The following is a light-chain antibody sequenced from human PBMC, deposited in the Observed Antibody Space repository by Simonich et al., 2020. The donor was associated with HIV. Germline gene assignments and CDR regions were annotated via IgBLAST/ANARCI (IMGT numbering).Light chain of an antibody. J-gene: IGKJ3*01. V-gene: IGKV1-13*02. Sequence: AIQLTQSPSSLSASVGDRVTITCRASQGICSALAWYQKKPGKAPKLLIYDASSLERGVPSRFSGSGSGTDFTLTISSLQPEDFATYYCQQSYSTTFGPGTKVDIK. CDR3: QQSYSTT. CDR1: QGICSA. CDR2: DAS.